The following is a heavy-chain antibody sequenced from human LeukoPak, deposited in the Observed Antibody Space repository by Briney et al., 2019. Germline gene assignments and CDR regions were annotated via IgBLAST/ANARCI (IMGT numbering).Heavy chain of an antibody. V-gene: IGHV4-38-2*01. J-gene: IGHJ6*03. CDR2: IYHSGST. CDR1: GYSISSGYY. Sequence: SETLSLTCAVSGYSISSGYYWGWIRQPPGKGLEWIGSIYHSGSTYYNPSLKSRVTISVDTSKNQFSLKLSSVTAAATAVYYCANHYYSYMDVWDKVTTVNV. CDR3: ANHYYSYMDV.